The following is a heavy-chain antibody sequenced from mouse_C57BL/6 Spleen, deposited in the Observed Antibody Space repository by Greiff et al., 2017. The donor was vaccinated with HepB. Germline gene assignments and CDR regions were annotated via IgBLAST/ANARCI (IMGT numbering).Heavy chain of an antibody. CDR1: GYAFSSSW. J-gene: IGHJ2*01. Sequence: VKLMESGPELVKPGASVKISCKASGYAFSSSWMNWVKQRPGKGLEWIGRIYPGDGDTNYNGKFKGKATLTADKSSSTAYMQLSSLTSEDSAVYFCARGFYYGSPDYWGQGTTLTVSS. V-gene: IGHV1-82*01. D-gene: IGHD1-1*01. CDR3: ARGFYYGSPDY. CDR2: IYPGDGDT.